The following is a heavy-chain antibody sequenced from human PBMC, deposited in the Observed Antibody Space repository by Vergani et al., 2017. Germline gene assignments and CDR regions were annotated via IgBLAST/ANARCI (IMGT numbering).Heavy chain of an antibody. D-gene: IGHD5-18*01. CDR3: AKDGGSTAMVTVFDY. J-gene: IGHJ4*02. CDR1: GVTFSSYA. Sequence: EVQLLESGGGLVQPGGSLRLSCAASGVTFSSYAMSWVRQAPGKGLEWVSAISGSGGSTYYADSVKGRFTISRDNSKNTLDLQMNSLRAEDTAVYYCAKDGGSTAMVTVFDYWGQGTLVTVSS. V-gene: IGHV3-23*01. CDR2: ISGSGGST.